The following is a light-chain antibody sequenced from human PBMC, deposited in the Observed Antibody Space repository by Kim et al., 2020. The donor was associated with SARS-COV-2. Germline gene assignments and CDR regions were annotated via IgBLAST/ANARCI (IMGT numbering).Light chain of an antibody. CDR1: QTISRS. CDR2: DAS. CDR3: LHRHSWPLT. Sequence: DIALTQSPAILSLSPGERATLSCRASQTISRSLAWYQHKPGQAPRLLICDASNRATGIPARFSGSGSGTDFTLTISSLEPEDFAVYYCLHRHSWPLTFGEGTKVDIK. J-gene: IGKJ4*01. V-gene: IGKV3-11*01.